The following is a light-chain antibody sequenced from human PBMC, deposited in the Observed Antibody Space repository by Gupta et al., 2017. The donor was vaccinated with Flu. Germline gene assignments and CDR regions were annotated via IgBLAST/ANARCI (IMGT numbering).Light chain of an antibody. CDR2: END. J-gene: IGLJ3*02. V-gene: IGLV1-51*02. Sequence: KVTISCSGISSNIGNNYVSWYQQLPGTAPKLLIYENDKRPSGIPDRFSGSKSGTSATLGITGLQTGDEADYYCGTWDSSLSAGVFGGGTKLTVL. CDR3: GTWDSSLSAGV. CDR1: SSNIGNNY.